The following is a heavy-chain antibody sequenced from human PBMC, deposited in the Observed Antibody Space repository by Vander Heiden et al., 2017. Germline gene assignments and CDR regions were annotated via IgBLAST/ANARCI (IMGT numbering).Heavy chain of an antibody. V-gene: IGHV4-31*03. CDR3: ARDPAARHYFDY. Sequence: QVQLQESGPGLVTPSQTLSLTCTVSGGSISSGGYYWNWIRQHPGKGLEWIGYIYYSGSTYYNPSLKSRVTISVDTSKNQFSLKLSSVTAADTAVYYCARDPAARHYFDYWGQGTLVTVSS. CDR2: IYYSGST. D-gene: IGHD6-13*01. CDR1: GGSISSGGYY. J-gene: IGHJ4*02.